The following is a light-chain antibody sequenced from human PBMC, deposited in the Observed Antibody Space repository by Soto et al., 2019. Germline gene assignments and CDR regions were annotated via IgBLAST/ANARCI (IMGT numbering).Light chain of an antibody. Sequence: IVLKQPPATVSLSPGQKGKLSCRASQVVSSYLAWYQQKAGQAPRLLIYGASTRATGIPARFSGSGSGTEFTLTISRLGPEDSAVYHWQQYGSEPTTSGQRAKVEIK. CDR2: GAS. J-gene: IGKJ1*01. V-gene: IGKV3-11*01. CDR1: QVVSSY. CDR3: QQYGSEPTT.